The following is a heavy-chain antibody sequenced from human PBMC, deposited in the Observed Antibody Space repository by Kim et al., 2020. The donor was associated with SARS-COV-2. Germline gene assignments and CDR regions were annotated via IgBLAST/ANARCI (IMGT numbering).Heavy chain of an antibody. CDR1: GGSFRGFY. CDR3: ARDSSPFRWYL. V-gene: IGHV4-59*01. Sequence: SETLSLTCTVSGGSFRGFYWGWIRQTPGEAPEWIGHISHSGSTTYNSSLSSRVTISLDTSKNQFSLQLRSLTAEDTAVYFCARDSSPFRWYLWGQGTLVTVSS. J-gene: IGHJ4*02. D-gene: IGHD6-13*01. CDR2: ISHSGST.